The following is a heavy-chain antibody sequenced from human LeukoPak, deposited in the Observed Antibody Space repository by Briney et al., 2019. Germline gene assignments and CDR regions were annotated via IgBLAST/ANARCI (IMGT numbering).Heavy chain of an antibody. CDR3: AKTGLWFGEYYYYYMDV. J-gene: IGHJ6*03. D-gene: IGHD3-10*01. CDR2: ISGSGGST. Sequence: GGSLRLSCAASGFTVSSNYMSWVRQAPGKGLEWVPAISGSGGSTYYADSVKGRFTISRDNSKNTLYLQMNSLRAEDTAVYYCAKTGLWFGEYYYYYMDVWGKGTTVSVSS. V-gene: IGHV3-23*01. CDR1: GFTVSSNY.